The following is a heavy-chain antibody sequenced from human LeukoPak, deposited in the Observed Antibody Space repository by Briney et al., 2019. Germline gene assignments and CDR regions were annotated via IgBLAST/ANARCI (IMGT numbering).Heavy chain of an antibody. J-gene: IGHJ6*03. V-gene: IGHV1-69*13. D-gene: IGHD2-2*01. Sequence: GASVQVSCKASGYTFTSYAISWVRQAPGQGLEWMGGIMPIFGTANYAQKFQGRVTITPDESTSTAYMELSSLRSEDTAVYYCASTGGYCSSTSCYDGGDYYYYDMDVWGKGTTVTVSS. CDR3: ASTGGYCSSTSCYDGGDYYYYDMDV. CDR1: GYTFTSYA. CDR2: IMPIFGTA.